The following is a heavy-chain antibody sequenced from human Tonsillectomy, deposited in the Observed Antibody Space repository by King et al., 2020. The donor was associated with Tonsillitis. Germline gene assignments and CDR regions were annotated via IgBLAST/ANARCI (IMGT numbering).Heavy chain of an antibody. V-gene: IGHV1-69*12. Sequence: VQLVQSGAEVRKPGSSVKVSCKASGGTFSSYVVSWVRQAPGQGLEWMGGIIPLFGAANYAQKFQGRVTITADESTSTAYMDLRSLRSEDTAVYYCARRGGPPYNDFWSGYYFDSWGQGTLVTVSS. D-gene: IGHD3-3*01. CDR1: GGTFSSYV. CDR3: ARRGGPPYNDFWSGYYFDS. CDR2: IIPLFGAA. J-gene: IGHJ4*02.